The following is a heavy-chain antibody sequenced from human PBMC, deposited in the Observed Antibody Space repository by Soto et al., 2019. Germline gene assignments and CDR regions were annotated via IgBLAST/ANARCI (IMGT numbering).Heavy chain of an antibody. CDR3: ARVGYSSSLDYYYGMDV. CDR1: GYTFTSYY. V-gene: IGHV1-69*13. CDR2: IIPIFGTA. Sequence: ASVKVSCKASGYTFTSYYMHWVRQAPGQGLEWMGGIIPIFGTANYAQKFQGRVTITADESTSTAYMELSSLRSEDTAVYYCARVGYSSSLDYYYGMDVWGQGTTVTVSS. D-gene: IGHD6-13*01. J-gene: IGHJ6*02.